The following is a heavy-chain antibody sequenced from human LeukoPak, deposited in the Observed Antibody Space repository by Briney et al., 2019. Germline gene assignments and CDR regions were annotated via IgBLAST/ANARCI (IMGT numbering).Heavy chain of an antibody. CDR1: GFTFSNYW. D-gene: IGHD6-19*01. Sequence: GGSLRLSCAASGFTFSNYWMTWVRQAPGKGLEWVSGISGSGDGTYYADSVKGRFTISRDNSENTLYLQMNSLRAEDTALYYCAKGYSSGWANWLDPWGQGTLVTVSS. CDR2: ISGSGDGT. V-gene: IGHV3-23*01. CDR3: AKGYSSGWANWLDP. J-gene: IGHJ5*02.